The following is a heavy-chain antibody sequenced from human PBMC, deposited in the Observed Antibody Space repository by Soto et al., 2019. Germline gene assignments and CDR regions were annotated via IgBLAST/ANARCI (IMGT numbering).Heavy chain of an antibody. CDR3: AKDRGTGDYGVNAVDI. Sequence: EVQLLESGGGLVQPGGSLRLSCAASGFTFSGFAMSWVRQAPGKGLGLVSTIIGRGENTYYADSVKGQLTISRENYKNTLKLEMNSLRGEDTAVYYCAKDRGTGDYGVNAVDILGQGTMVTVAT. V-gene: IGHV3-23*01. D-gene: IGHD4-17*01. CDR2: IIGRGENT. J-gene: IGHJ3*02. CDR1: GFTFSGFA.